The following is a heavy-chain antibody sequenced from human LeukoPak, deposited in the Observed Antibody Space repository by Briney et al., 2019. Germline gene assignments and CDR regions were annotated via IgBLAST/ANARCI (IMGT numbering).Heavy chain of an antibody. J-gene: IGHJ6*03. Sequence: PGGSLRLSCAASGFTFSSYEMNWVRQARGKGLEWVSYISSSGSTIYYADSVKGRFTISRDNDKNSLYLQMNSLRDAATAVYYCAELGITMIGGVWGKGTTVTISS. V-gene: IGHV3-48*03. CDR1: GFTFSSYE. CDR2: ISSSGSTI. CDR3: AELGITMIGGV. D-gene: IGHD3-10*02.